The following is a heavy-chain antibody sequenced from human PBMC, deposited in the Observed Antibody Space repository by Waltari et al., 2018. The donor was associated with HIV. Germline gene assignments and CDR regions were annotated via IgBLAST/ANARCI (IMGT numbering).Heavy chain of an antibody. CDR2: INPKRGGT. D-gene: IGHD2-2*01. Sequence: QVELVQSGAEVKKPGASVKVSCKASGYTFTDNYIHWVRQAPGHGLEWMGWINPKRGGTKHAQKCQGRVTMTRDTSMSTVYMEVSRLTSDDTAVYYCARGGASTTPRDYNYYGLDVWGQGTTVTVSS. CDR1: GYTFTDNY. J-gene: IGHJ6*02. V-gene: IGHV1-2*02. CDR3: ARGGASTTPRDYNYYGLDV.